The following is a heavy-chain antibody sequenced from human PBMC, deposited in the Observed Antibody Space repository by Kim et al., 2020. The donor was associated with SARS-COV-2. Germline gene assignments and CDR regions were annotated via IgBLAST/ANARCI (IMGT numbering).Heavy chain of an antibody. CDR3: ARESGAYYDILTGWGGGMDV. CDR2: IYTSGST. CDR1: GGSISSYY. Sequence: SETLSLTCTVSGGSISSYYWSWIRQPAGKGLEWIGRIYTSGSTNYNPSLKSRVTMSVDTSKNQFSLKLSSVTAADTAVYYCARESGAYYDILTGWGGGMDVWGQGTTVTVSS. V-gene: IGHV4-4*07. J-gene: IGHJ6*02. D-gene: IGHD3-9*01.